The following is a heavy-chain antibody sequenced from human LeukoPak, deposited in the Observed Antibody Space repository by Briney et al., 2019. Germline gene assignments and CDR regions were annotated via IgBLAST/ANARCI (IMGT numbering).Heavy chain of an antibody. Sequence: GGSLRLSCAVSGITLSSYGMSWVRQAPGKGLEWVAGISGSGGGAQYADSVKGRFTISRDNAKNRLYLHMNSLRAEDTAMYFCAKRGVVIRVFLVGFHKEAYYFDSWGQGVLVTVSS. D-gene: IGHD3-10*01. V-gene: IGHV3-23*01. CDR3: AKRGVVIRVFLVGFHKEAYYFDS. CDR2: ISGSGGGA. J-gene: IGHJ4*02. CDR1: GITLSSYG.